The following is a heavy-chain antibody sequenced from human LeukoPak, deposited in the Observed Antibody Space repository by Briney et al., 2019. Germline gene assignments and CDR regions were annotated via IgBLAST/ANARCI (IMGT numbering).Heavy chain of an antibody. CDR1: GFTFSSYE. D-gene: IGHD4-17*01. CDR2: ISSSGSTI. J-gene: IGHJ6*03. CDR3: ASMGNYGDYFAAYYYMDV. V-gene: IGHV3-48*03. Sequence: GGSLRLSCAASGFTFSSYEMNWVRQASGKGLEWASYISSSGSTIYYADSVKGRFTISRDNAKNSLYLQMNSLGAEDTAVYYCASMGNYGDYFAAYYYMDVWGKGTTVTISS.